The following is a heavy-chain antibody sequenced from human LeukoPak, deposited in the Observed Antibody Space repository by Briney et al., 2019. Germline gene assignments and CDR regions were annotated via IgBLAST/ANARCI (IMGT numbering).Heavy chain of an antibody. CDR2: VYNSGST. CDR3: ARSGGTWSYNY. J-gene: IGHJ4*02. V-gene: IGHV4-59*01. Sequence: SETLSLTCTVSGGSISNYYWSWIRQPPGKGLEWLGYVYNSGSTHYNPSLKSRVTVSADTSKNQFSLTLTSVTAADTAVYYCARSGGTWSYNYWGQGTLVTVSS. D-gene: IGHD1-26*01. CDR1: GGSISNYY.